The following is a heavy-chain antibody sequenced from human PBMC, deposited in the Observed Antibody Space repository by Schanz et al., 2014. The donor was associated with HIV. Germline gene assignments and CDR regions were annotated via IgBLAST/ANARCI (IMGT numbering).Heavy chain of an antibody. J-gene: IGHJ4*02. D-gene: IGHD2-21*01. CDR2: VYIGDST. V-gene: IGHV3-66*01. Sequence: VQLAESGGGLVQPGGSLRLSCAVSGFTISSNYMSWVRQAPGKGLEWVSVVYIGDSTFYANSVKGRFTISRDDSKNTLYLQMNSLRAEDTAMYYCAAGLIRYFFDYWGQGTLVTVSS. CDR1: GFTISSNY. CDR3: AAGLIRYFFDY.